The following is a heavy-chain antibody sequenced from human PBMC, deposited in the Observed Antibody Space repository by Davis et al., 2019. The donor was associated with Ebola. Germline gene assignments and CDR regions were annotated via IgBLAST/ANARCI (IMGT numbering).Heavy chain of an antibody. V-gene: IGHV3-9*01. D-gene: IGHD6-13*01. CDR1: GFTFDDYA. Sequence: PGGSLRLSCAASGFTFDDYAMHWVRQAPGKGLEWVSGISWNSGSIGYADSVKGRFTISRDNAKNSLYLQMNSLRAEDTALYYCAKGLSGSWYPLGDYYYGMDVWGQGTTVTVSS. CDR2: ISWNSGSI. J-gene: IGHJ6*02. CDR3: AKGLSGSWYPLGDYYYGMDV.